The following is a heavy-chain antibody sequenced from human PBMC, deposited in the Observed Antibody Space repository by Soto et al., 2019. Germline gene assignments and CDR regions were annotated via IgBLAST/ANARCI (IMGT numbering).Heavy chain of an antibody. CDR1: GGSISSYY. V-gene: IGHV4-59*01. Sequence: PSETLSLTCTVSGGSISSYYWSWIRQPPGKGLEWIGYIYYSGSTNYNPSLKSRVTISVDTSKNQFSLKLSSVTAADTAVYYCARVKFLEWLFVGWFDPWGQGTLVTVSS. J-gene: IGHJ5*02. CDR3: ARVKFLEWLFVGWFDP. CDR2: IYYSGST. D-gene: IGHD3-3*01.